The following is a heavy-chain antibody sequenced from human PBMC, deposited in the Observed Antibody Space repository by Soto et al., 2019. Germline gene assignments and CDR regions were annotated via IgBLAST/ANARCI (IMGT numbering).Heavy chain of an antibody. V-gene: IGHV3-74*01. J-gene: IGHJ5*02. CDR3: ARDHGITGTTPWFDP. Sequence: PGGSQRLSCTASGFTFRSYGMHWVRQAPGKGLVWVSRINSDGSSTSYADSVKGRFTISRDNAKNTLYLQMNSLRAEDTAVYYCARDHGITGTTPWFDPWGQGTLVTVSS. D-gene: IGHD1-20*01. CDR2: INSDGSST. CDR1: GFTFRSYG.